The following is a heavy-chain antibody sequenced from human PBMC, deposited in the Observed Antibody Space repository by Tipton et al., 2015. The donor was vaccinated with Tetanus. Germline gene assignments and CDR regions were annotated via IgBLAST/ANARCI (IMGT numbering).Heavy chain of an antibody. J-gene: IGHJ4*02. Sequence: LRLSCTVSGASLRGGDYHWSWIRQPPGKGLGWLGFISGSGTSNSNYYLKSRITMTHDTSKNQFSLKLTAVTAADTAVYYCARAKYDSSKKGPFDSWGQGSLVIVSS. CDR2: ISGSGTS. CDR3: ARAKYDSSKKGPFDS. CDR1: GASLRGGDYH. D-gene: IGHD2/OR15-2a*01. V-gene: IGHV4-61*08.